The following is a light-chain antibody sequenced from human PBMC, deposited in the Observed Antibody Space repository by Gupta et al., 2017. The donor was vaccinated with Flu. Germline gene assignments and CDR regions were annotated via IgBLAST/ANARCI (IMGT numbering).Light chain of an antibody. J-gene: IGKJ1*01. CDR3: QQYNSYTGT. Sequence: GDRVTITCRASQSITGWLAWYQQKPGKAPKLLIYKTSILESGVPSRFSGNGSGTEFTLTISSLQPDDFATYYCQQYNSYTGTFGQGTKVEIK. CDR2: KTS. CDR1: QSITGW. V-gene: IGKV1-5*03.